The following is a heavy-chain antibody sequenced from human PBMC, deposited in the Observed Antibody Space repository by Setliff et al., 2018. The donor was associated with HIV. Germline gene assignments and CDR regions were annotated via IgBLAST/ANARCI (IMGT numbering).Heavy chain of an antibody. J-gene: IGHJ4*02. CDR1: GYSFTGYY. Sequence: GASVKVSCKASGYSFTGYYMHWVRQAPGQGLEWMGWINPKSGGTDYAQKFQGRVTMTCDTSISTAYMEVSRLRSDDTAVYYCARSFWTTEVIPLGYWGQGTLVTVSS. CDR2: INPKSGGT. D-gene: IGHD3-3*01. V-gene: IGHV1-2*02. CDR3: ARSFWTTEVIPLGY.